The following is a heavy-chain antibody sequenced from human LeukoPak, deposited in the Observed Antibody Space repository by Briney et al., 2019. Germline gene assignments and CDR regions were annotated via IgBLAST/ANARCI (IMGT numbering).Heavy chain of an antibody. D-gene: IGHD6-25*01. CDR3: ARNERRAQKDTYYAYFYYMDV. Sequence: PSETLSLTCTVSNGSISSHYWSWIRQPPGKGLEWIGLIYSSGYTNYNPSLKSRVTISVDTSRNQFSLKLSSATAAGTAVYYCARNERRAQKDTYYAYFYYMDVWGKGSTVTVSS. CDR2: IYSSGYT. J-gene: IGHJ6*03. V-gene: IGHV4-59*11. CDR1: NGSISSHY.